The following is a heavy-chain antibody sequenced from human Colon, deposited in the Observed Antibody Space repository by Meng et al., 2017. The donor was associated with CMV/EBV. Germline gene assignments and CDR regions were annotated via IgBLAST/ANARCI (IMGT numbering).Heavy chain of an antibody. CDR1: GFSFSTCA. J-gene: IGHJ4*02. D-gene: IGHD5-18*01. CDR3: ARDKIGGYAHGYLDF. V-gene: IGHV3-30*04. Sequence: GGSLRLSCAASGFSFSTCAMHWVRQAPGKGLEWLAVITYDGDKRYYADSVKGRFTVSRDNSKDTLYLQLNSLRAEDTAVYYCARDKIGGYAHGYLDFWGQGTPVTVSS. CDR2: ITYDGDKR.